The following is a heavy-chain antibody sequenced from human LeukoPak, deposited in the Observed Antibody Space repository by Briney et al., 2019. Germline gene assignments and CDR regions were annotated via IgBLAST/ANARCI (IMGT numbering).Heavy chain of an antibody. Sequence: PGGSLRLSCAASGFTFSNYVMTWVRQAPGKGLEWVSAISGSGDTTYYADSVKGRFTISRDNSKNTVYLQMNSLRAEDTAVYYCAKVSSGWYLYYFDYWGQGTLVTVSS. J-gene: IGHJ4*02. D-gene: IGHD6-19*01. CDR1: GFTFSNYV. CDR3: AKVSSGWYLYYFDY. V-gene: IGHV3-23*01. CDR2: ISGSGDTT.